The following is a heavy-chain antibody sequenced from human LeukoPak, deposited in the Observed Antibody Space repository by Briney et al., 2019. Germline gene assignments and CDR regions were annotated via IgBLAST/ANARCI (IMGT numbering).Heavy chain of an antibody. CDR3: ARDRASGSGTLDY. CDR2: IKQDGSEN. CDR1: GFTFSRYW. J-gene: IGHJ4*02. V-gene: IGHV3-7*01. D-gene: IGHD3-10*01. Sequence: GGSLRLSCAASGFTFSRYWMTWVRQAPGEGLEWVANIKQDGSENYYVDSVKGRFTISRDNAKNSLYLQMNSLRAEDTAVYYCARDRASGSGTLDYWGQGTLVNVSS.